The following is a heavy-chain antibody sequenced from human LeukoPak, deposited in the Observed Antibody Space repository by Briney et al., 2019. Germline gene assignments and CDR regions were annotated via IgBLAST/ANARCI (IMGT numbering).Heavy chain of an antibody. D-gene: IGHD6-13*01. V-gene: IGHV3-30*02. CDR3: AKDQQLVRAFDY. Sequence: GGSLRLSCAASGFTFSSYGMHWVRQAPGKGLEWVAFIRYDGSNKYYADSVKGRFTISRDNSKNTLYLQMNSLRAEDTAVYYCAKDQQLVRAFDYWGQGTLVTVSS. CDR2: IRYDGSNK. J-gene: IGHJ4*02. CDR1: GFTFSSYG.